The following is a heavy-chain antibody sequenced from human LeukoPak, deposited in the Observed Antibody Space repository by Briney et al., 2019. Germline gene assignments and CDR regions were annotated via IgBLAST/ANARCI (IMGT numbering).Heavy chain of an antibody. CDR1: GFTFSDYY. Sequence: PGGSLRLSCAASGFTFSDYYMSWIRQAPGKGLEWVSYISSSGSTINYADSVKGRFTISRDNAKNSLYLQMHSLRAEDTAVYYCARVDDSSGYYYFDYWGQGTLVTVSS. D-gene: IGHD3-22*01. V-gene: IGHV3-11*04. J-gene: IGHJ4*02. CDR3: ARVDDSSGYYYFDY. CDR2: ISSSGSTI.